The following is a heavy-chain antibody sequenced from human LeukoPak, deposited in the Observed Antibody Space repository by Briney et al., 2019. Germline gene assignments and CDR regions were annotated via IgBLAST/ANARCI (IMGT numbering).Heavy chain of an antibody. V-gene: IGHV3-66*01. D-gene: IGHD4-4*01. CDR3: ACEVTTSSGVDV. Sequence: GGSLRLSCAASGFTVSSNYMSWVRQAPGKGLEWVSIFYGDSNTDYADSVKGRFTISRDNSKNTLYLQMNSLRAQDTAVYYCACEVTTSSGVDVWGQGTTVTVSS. CDR2: FYGDSNT. CDR1: GFTVSSNY. J-gene: IGHJ6*02.